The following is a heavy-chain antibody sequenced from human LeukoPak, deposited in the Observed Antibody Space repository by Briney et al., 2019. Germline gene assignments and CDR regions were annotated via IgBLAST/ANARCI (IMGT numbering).Heavy chain of an antibody. Sequence: ASVKVSCKASAYTFIAYYMHWVRQAPGQGLERMGRIDPKSGGTIYAEKFQGRVTMTRDTSISTAYMDLSRLTSDDTAVYYCARGGAWGDREVDYWGQGSLVSVSS. CDR2: IDPKSGGT. J-gene: IGHJ4*02. CDR1: AYTFIAYY. D-gene: IGHD3-16*01. CDR3: ARGGAWGDREVDY. V-gene: IGHV1-2*06.